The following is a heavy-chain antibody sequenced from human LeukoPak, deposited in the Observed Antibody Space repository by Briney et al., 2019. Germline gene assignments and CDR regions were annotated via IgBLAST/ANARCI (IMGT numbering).Heavy chain of an antibody. Sequence: ASVKVSCKASGGTFSSYAISWVRQAPGQGLEWMGRIIPILGIANYAQKFQGRVTITADKSTSTAYMELSSLRSEDTAVYYCARNGPECSGGSCYSDYWGQGTLVTVSS. D-gene: IGHD2-15*01. CDR3: ARNGPECSGGSCYSDY. J-gene: IGHJ4*02. CDR1: GGTFSSYA. V-gene: IGHV1-69*04. CDR2: IIPILGIA.